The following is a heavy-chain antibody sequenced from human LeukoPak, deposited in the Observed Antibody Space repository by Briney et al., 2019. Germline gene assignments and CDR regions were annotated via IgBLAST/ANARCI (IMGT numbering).Heavy chain of an antibody. CDR3: TVKYCSGGSCRAAA. V-gene: IGHV3-15*01. CDR2: VKSKTDGGTT. J-gene: IGHJ5*02. CDR1: GFTFSNAW. Sequence: PGGSLRLSCAASGFTFSNAWMSWVRQAPGKGLEWVGRVKSKTDGGTTDYAAPVKGRFTISRDDSKNTLYLQMNSLKTEDTAVYYCTVKYCSGGSCRAAAWGQGTLVTVSS. D-gene: IGHD2-15*01.